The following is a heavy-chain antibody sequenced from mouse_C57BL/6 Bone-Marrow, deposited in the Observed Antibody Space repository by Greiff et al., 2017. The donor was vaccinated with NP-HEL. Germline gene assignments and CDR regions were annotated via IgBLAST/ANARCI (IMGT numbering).Heavy chain of an antibody. CDR3: ARDSGYAFGY. J-gene: IGHJ2*01. D-gene: IGHD3-2*02. V-gene: IGHV1-53*01. CDR2: INPTNGGT. CDR1: GYTFTSYW. Sequence: QVQLQQPGTELVKPGASVKLSCKASGYTFTSYWMHWLQQRPGQGLEWIGNINPTNGGTNDNEKFKTKATLTVDKSSSTAYMQLSRLTSEDSAVFNCARDSGYAFGYWGQGTALTVS.